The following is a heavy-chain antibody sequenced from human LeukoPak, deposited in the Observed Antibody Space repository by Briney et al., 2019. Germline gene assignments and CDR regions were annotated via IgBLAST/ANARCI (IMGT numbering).Heavy chain of an antibody. J-gene: IGHJ5*02. D-gene: IGHD6-13*01. CDR2: INPSGGST. CDR1: GYTFTSYN. CDR3: ARGRTIAAALTKFDP. V-gene: IGHV1-46*01. Sequence: ASVKVSCKASGYTFTSYNMHWVRQAPGRGLEWMGIINPSGGSTSYAQRFQGRVTMTRDTSTSTVYMELSSLRSEDTALYYCARGRTIAAALTKFDPWGQGTLVTVSS.